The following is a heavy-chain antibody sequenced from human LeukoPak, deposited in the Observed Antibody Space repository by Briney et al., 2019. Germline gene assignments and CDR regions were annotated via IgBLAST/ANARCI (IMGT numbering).Heavy chain of an antibody. Sequence: PSETLSLTRTVSGGSISSYFWSWIRQPPGKGLEWIGYIYYSGSTNYNPSLKSRVTISADTAKNQFSLKLSSVTAADTAVYYCARQMSGYDYRGDFDYWGQGTLVTVSS. V-gene: IGHV4-59*08. CDR3: ARQMSGYDYRGDFDY. J-gene: IGHJ4*02. D-gene: IGHD5-12*01. CDR1: GGSISSYF. CDR2: IYYSGST.